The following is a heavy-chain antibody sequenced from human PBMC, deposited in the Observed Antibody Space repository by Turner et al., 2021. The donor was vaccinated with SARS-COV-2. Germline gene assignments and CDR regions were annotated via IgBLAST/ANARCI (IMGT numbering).Heavy chain of an antibody. Sequence: QVQLVESGGGVVPPGRSLRLSCAASGFACSSYGMHWVRQTPGKGLEWVAVIWYDGSNKYYADSLKGRFTISRDNSKNTLYLQMNSLRAEDTAVYYCAREGIIGTTTGFDYWGQGTLVTVSS. J-gene: IGHJ4*02. D-gene: IGHD1-20*01. V-gene: IGHV3-33*01. CDR2: IWYDGSNK. CDR1: GFACSSYG. CDR3: AREGIIGTTTGFDY.